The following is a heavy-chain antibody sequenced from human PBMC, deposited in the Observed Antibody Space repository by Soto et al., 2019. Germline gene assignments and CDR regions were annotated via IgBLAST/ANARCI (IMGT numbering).Heavy chain of an antibody. CDR3: ARGLKKMATYPFDY. CDR1: GVSIRDYY. V-gene: IGHV4-59*01. J-gene: IGHJ4*02. Sequence: SETLSLTCTVSGVSIRDYYWSWIRQPPGKGLEWIAYIYYTGSTNFNPSLKSRVTLSVDTSKNQFSLKLSSVTAADTAVYYCARGLKKMATYPFDYWGQGTLVTVS. CDR2: IYYTGST. D-gene: IGHD5-12*01.